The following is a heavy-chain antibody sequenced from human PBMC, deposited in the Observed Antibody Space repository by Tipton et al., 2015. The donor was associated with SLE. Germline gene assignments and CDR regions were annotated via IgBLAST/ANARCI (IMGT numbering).Heavy chain of an antibody. V-gene: IGHV4-30-4*01. Sequence: TLSLTCTVSGGSISSGDYYWSWIRQPPGKGLEWIGYIYYSGSTYYNPSLKSRVSISVDTSKNQFSLNLSSVTAADTAVYYCARDTTGYLLSDYWGQGTLVTVSS. CDR2: IYYSGST. CDR1: GGSISSGDYY. D-gene: IGHD3-9*01. CDR3: ARDTTGYLLSDY. J-gene: IGHJ4*02.